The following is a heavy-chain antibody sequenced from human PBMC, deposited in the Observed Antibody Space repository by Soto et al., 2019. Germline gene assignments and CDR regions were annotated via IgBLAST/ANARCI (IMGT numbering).Heavy chain of an antibody. J-gene: IGHJ6*04. D-gene: IGHD2-2*01. CDR1: GGTFSSYA. CDR3: ARGDIVVVPAAGSYYYYGTYV. V-gene: IGHV1-69*13. Sequence: SVKVSCKASGGTFSSYAISWVRQAPGQGLEWMGGIIPIFGTANYAQKFQGRVTITADESTSTAYMELSSLRSEDTAVYYCARGDIVVVPAAGSYYYYGTYVCGKGTEVTVSS. CDR2: IIPIFGTA.